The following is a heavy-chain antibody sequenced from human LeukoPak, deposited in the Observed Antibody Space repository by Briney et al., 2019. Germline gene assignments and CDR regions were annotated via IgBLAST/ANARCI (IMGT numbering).Heavy chain of an antibody. Sequence: ASVKVSCKASGYTFTSYGISWVRQAPGHGLEWMGWISAYNGNTNYAQKLQGRVTMTTDTSTSTAYMELRSLRSDDTAVYYCARVYDSSGYYPDAFDIWGQGTMVTVSS. J-gene: IGHJ3*02. V-gene: IGHV1-18*01. D-gene: IGHD3-22*01. CDR2: ISAYNGNT. CDR3: ARVYDSSGYYPDAFDI. CDR1: GYTFTSYG.